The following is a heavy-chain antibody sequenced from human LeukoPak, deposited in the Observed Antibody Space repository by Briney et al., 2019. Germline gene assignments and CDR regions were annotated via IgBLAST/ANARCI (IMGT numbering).Heavy chain of an antibody. CDR2: INHSGST. CDR1: GGSFSGYY. J-gene: IGHJ4*02. CDR3: ASPKGAGVVPGVRSGFDY. V-gene: IGHV4-34*01. D-gene: IGHD3-10*01. Sequence: SETLSLTCAVYGGSFSGYYWSWIRQPPGKGLEWIGEINHSGSTNYNPSLKSRVTISVDTSKNQFSLKLSSVTAADTAVYYCASPKGAGVVPGVRSGFDYWGQGTLVTVSS.